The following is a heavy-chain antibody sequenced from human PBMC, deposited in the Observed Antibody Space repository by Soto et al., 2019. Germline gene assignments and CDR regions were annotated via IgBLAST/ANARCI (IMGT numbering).Heavy chain of an antibody. Sequence: ASVKVSCKASGYTFTSYDINWVRQATGQGLEWMGWMNPNSGNTGYAQKFQGRVTMTRNTSISTAYMELSSLRSEDTAVYYCARISRITIFGVVISSSGAWGQGTLVTVSS. V-gene: IGHV1-8*01. CDR1: GYTFTSYD. CDR2: MNPNSGNT. CDR3: ARISRITIFGVVISSSGA. J-gene: IGHJ1*01. D-gene: IGHD3-3*01.